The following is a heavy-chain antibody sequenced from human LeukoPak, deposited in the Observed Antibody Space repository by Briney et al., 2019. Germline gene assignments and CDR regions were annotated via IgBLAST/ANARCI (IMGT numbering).Heavy chain of an antibody. CDR2: IQYDGSNK. J-gene: IGHJ6*03. V-gene: IGHV3-30*02. CDR1: GFTFGDYA. D-gene: IGHD4-11*01. CDR3: AKETTLSYYYMDV. Sequence: GGSLRLSCTASGFTFGDYALSWVRQAPGKGLEWVAFIQYDGSNKYYADSVKGRFTISRDNSKNTLSLQMNSLRAEDTAVYYCAKETTLSYYYMDVWGKGTTVTVSS.